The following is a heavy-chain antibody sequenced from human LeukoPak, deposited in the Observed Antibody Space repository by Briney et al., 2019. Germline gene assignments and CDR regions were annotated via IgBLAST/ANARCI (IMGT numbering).Heavy chain of an antibody. CDR2: IIPIFGTA. J-gene: IGHJ4*02. Sequence: GASVKVSCKASEGTFTGYAISWWRQPPGQGLEWTGGIIPIFGTANYAQKFQGRVTITADESTSTAYMELSRLRSEDTAVYYCARSSGGPSMTDYWGKGTLVTVSS. V-gene: IGHV1-69*01. CDR1: EGTFTGYA. D-gene: IGHD2-15*01. CDR3: ARSSGGPSMTDY.